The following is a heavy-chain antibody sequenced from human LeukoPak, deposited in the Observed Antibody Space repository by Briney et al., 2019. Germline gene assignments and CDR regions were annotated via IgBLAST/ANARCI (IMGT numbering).Heavy chain of an antibody. D-gene: IGHD2-2*01. Sequence: PSETLSLTCTVSGGSVSSGSYYWSWIRQPPGEGLEWIGCIYYSGSTNYNPSLKSRVTISVDTSKNQFSLKLSSVTAADTAVYYCARDGGPYCSSTSCYYGMDVWGKGTTVTVSS. J-gene: IGHJ6*04. CDR1: GGSVSSGSYY. CDR2: IYYSGST. CDR3: ARDGGPYCSSTSCYYGMDV. V-gene: IGHV4-61*01.